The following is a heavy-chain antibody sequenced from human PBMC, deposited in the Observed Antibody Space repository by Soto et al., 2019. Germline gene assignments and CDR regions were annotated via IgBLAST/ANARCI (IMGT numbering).Heavy chain of an antibody. CDR2: ISSSSSYT. CDR1: GFTFSDYY. D-gene: IGHD3-22*01. Sequence: VGSLRLSCAASGFTFSDYYMSWIRQAPGKGLEWVSYISSSSSYTNYADSVKGRFPISRDNAKNSLYLQMNSLRAEDTALYYCARDTLTYYYDSSGYWPPYYYGMDVWGQGTTVTVSS. J-gene: IGHJ6*02. V-gene: IGHV3-11*06. CDR3: ARDTLTYYYDSSGYWPPYYYGMDV.